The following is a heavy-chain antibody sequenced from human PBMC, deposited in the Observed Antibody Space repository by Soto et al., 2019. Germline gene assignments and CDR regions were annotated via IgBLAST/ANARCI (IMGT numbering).Heavy chain of an antibody. CDR2: INPSGGSI. CDR1: GYTFTSYY. D-gene: IGHD6-13*01. J-gene: IGHJ1*01. V-gene: IGHV1-46*01. Sequence: ASVKVSCKASGYTFTSYYMHWVRQAPGQGLEWIGIINPSGGSISDAQKFQGRVTMTRDTSTSTVYMELSSLRSEDTAVYYCARDNEGIAAPGGLQHWGQGTLVTVSS. CDR3: ARDNEGIAAPGGLQH.